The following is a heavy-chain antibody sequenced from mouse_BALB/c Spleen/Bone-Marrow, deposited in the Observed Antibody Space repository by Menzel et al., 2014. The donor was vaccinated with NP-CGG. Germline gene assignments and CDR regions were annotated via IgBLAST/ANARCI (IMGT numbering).Heavy chain of an antibody. CDR3: ARKDYGSRGGYFDV. CDR2: IWAGGST. D-gene: IGHD1-1*01. CDR1: GFSLTSYG. J-gene: IGHJ1*01. V-gene: IGHV2-9*02. Sequence: VKLVESGPGLVAPSQSLSITCTVSGFSLTSYGVHWVRQPPGKGLEWLGLIWAGGSTNYNSALMSRLSISKDNSKSQVFLKMSSLQTDDTAMYYCARKDYGSRGGYFDVWGAGTTVTVSS.